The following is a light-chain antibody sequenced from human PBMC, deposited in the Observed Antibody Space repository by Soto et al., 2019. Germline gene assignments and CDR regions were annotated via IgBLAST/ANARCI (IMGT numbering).Light chain of an antibody. Sequence: DIQMTQSPSSLSASVGDRVTITCRASQGISHFLAWYQQKPGKVPKLLIYAASILQSGVPPRFSGSGSGTDFTLTISRLEPEDFAVYYCQQYGSSPITFGQGTRLEIK. J-gene: IGKJ5*01. CDR3: QQYGSSPIT. CDR1: QGISHF. CDR2: AAS. V-gene: IGKV1-27*01.